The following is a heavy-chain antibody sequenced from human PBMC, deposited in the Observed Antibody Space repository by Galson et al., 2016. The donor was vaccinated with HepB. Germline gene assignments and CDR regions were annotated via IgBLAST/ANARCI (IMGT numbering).Heavy chain of an antibody. CDR1: GFSFSTSD. D-gene: IGHD1-1*01. CDR2: ISVQSDIR. V-gene: IGHV3-23*01. J-gene: IGHJ5*02. Sequence: SLRLSCAASGFSFSTSDMHWVRQAPGKGLEWVSVISVQSDIRFYADSVKGRFTISRDNSKNTLYLEMNSVRVDDTAVYYCANLLERPIPPPGGWVDTWGLGTLVTVSS. CDR3: ANLLERPIPPPGGWVDT.